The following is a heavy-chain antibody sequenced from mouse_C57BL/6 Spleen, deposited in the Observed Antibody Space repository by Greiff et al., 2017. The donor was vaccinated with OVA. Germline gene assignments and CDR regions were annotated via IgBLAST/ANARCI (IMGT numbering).Heavy chain of an antibody. CDR3: ARNDYDETGDLLFAY. J-gene: IGHJ3*01. Sequence: EVQLQQSGPELVKPGASVKISCKASGYSFTDYNMNWVKQRNGKSLEWIGVINPNYGTTSYTQKFKGKATLTVDQSSSTAYMQLYSLTSEDSAFYYCARNDYDETGDLLFAYWGQGTLVTVSA. CDR1: GYSFTDYN. D-gene: IGHD2-4*01. CDR2: INPNYGTT. V-gene: IGHV1-39*01.